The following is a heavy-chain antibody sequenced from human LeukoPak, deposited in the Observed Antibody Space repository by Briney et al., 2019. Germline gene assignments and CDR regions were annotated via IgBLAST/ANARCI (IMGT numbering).Heavy chain of an antibody. CDR1: GFTFTGYY. J-gene: IGHJ6*02. Sequence: ASVKVSCKASGFTFTGYYIHWVRQAPGQGLEWMGWIKPNSGGTHYAQKFQGRVTMTRDTSISTAYMELSSLRSDDTAVYFCARLGTVVSLHYYYGMDVWGQGTTVTVSS. D-gene: IGHD4-23*01. CDR2: IKPNSGGT. CDR3: ARLGTVVSLHYYYGMDV. V-gene: IGHV1-2*02.